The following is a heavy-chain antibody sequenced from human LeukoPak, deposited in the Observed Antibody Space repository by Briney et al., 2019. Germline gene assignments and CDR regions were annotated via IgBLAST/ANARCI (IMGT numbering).Heavy chain of an antibody. Sequence: GRSLRLSCAASGFTFSSYGMHWVRQAPAKGLEWVAVISYDGSNKYYADSVKGRFTISRDNSKNTLYLQMNSLRAEDTAVYYCAKGLTAAGTDLLRYWGQGTLVTVSS. CDR2: ISYDGSNK. CDR1: GFTFSSYG. D-gene: IGHD6-13*01. CDR3: AKGLTAAGTDLLRY. V-gene: IGHV3-30*18. J-gene: IGHJ4*02.